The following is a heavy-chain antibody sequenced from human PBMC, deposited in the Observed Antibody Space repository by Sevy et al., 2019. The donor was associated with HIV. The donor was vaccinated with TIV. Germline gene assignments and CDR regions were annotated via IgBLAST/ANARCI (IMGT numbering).Heavy chain of an antibody. J-gene: IGHJ4*02. CDR2: FDPEDGET. Sequence: ASVKVSCKVSGYTLTQLSMHWVRQAPGKGLEWMGSFDPEDGETLYAQKFQGRVTMTEETSTDTAYMELRSLRSEDTAVYYCATTKDYYDSSGSPFDYWGQGTLVTVS. V-gene: IGHV1-24*01. CDR3: ATTKDYYDSSGSPFDY. D-gene: IGHD3-22*01. CDR1: GYTLTQLS.